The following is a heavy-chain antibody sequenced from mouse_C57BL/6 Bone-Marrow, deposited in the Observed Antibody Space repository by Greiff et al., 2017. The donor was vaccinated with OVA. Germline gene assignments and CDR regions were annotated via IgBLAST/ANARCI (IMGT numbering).Heavy chain of an antibody. CDR1: GYTFTSYW. Sequence: VKLQESGAELVKPGASVKMSCKASGYTFTSYWITWVKQRPGQGLEWIGDIYPGSGSTNYNEKFKSKATLTVDTSSSTAYMQLSSLTSEDSAVYYCARQLHYFDYWGQGTTLTVSS. J-gene: IGHJ2*01. V-gene: IGHV1-55*01. D-gene: IGHD2-1*01. CDR2: IYPGSGST. CDR3: ARQLHYFDY.